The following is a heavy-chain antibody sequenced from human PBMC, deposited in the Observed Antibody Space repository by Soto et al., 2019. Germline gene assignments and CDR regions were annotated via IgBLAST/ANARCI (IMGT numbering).Heavy chain of an antibody. D-gene: IGHD3-9*01. V-gene: IGHV3-30*18. J-gene: IGHJ4*02. CDR1: GFTFSSYG. CDR2: ISYDGSNK. CDR3: AKERSGYDILTGYYGLGFDY. Sequence: PGGSLRLSCAASGFTFSSYGMHWVRQAPGKGLEWVAVISYDGSNKYYADSVKGRFTISRDNSKNTLYLQMNSLRAEDTAVYYCAKERSGYDILTGYYGLGFDYWGQGTLVTVSS.